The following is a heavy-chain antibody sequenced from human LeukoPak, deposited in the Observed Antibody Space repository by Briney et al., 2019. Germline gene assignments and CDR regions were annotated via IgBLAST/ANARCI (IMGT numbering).Heavy chain of an antibody. V-gene: IGHV3-43*02. Sequence: GGSLRLSCVPSGLNFGDSAMHWVRQAPGKGLEWVSLISADGGSTLSADSVKGRFSISRDNSKNSLYLQMNSLRSEDTAMYYCAKESGKFDYWGQGTLVAVSS. CDR2: ISADGGST. CDR3: AKESGKFDY. J-gene: IGHJ4*02. CDR1: GLNFGDSA.